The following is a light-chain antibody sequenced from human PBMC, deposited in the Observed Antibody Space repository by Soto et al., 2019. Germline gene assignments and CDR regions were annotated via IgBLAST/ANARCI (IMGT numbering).Light chain of an antibody. Sequence: DIQMTQSPSSLSASVGDRVTITCQASQDISNYLNWYQQKPGKAPKLLIYDASNLETGVPSRFSGSGSGTDITFTISSLQPEDIATYYCQQYDNLPPPFGGGTKVEIK. J-gene: IGKJ4*01. CDR3: QQYDNLPPP. V-gene: IGKV1-33*01. CDR1: QDISNY. CDR2: DAS.